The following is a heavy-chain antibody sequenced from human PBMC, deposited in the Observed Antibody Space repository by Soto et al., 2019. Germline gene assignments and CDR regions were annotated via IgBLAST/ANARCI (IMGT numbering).Heavy chain of an antibody. Sequence: QVQLQESGPGLVKPSETLSLTCTVSGGSISSYYWSWIRQPPGKGLEWIGYIYYSGSTNYNPSLKSRVTISVDTSKNQFSLKLSSVTAADTAVYYCARHHPYSSGWGRYWYFDLWGRGTLVTVSS. CDR1: GGSISSYY. CDR2: IYYSGST. J-gene: IGHJ2*01. CDR3: ARHHPYSSGWGRYWYFDL. D-gene: IGHD6-19*01. V-gene: IGHV4-59*08.